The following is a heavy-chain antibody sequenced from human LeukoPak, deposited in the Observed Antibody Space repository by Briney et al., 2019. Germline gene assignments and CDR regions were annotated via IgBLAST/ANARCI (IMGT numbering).Heavy chain of an antibody. J-gene: IGHJ4*02. CDR3: ARGMVGYSDGYSFDY. Sequence: GGSLRLSCVASGFTFSSYWMSWVRQAPGKGLEWVANIKKDGSEKYYVDSVKGRFTISRDNAKTSLYLQMNSLRAEDTAVYYCARGMVGYSDGYSFDYWGQGTLVTVSS. V-gene: IGHV3-7*03. D-gene: IGHD5-18*01. CDR1: GFTFSSYW. CDR2: IKKDGSEK.